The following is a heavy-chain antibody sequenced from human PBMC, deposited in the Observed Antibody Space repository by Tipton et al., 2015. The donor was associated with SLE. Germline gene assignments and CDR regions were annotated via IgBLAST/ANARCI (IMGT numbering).Heavy chain of an antibody. V-gene: IGHV4-59*11. J-gene: IGHJ4*02. Sequence: GLVKPSETLYLSCTVSGGSISSHYWSWIRQPPGKGLEWIGYMYYSGSTNYNPSLKSRVTISVDTSKNQFSLKLSSVTAADTAVYYCARDRVEYSGSDYWGQGTLVTVSS. CDR3: ARDRVEYSGSDY. CDR1: GGSISSHY. CDR2: MYYSGST. D-gene: IGHD6-13*01.